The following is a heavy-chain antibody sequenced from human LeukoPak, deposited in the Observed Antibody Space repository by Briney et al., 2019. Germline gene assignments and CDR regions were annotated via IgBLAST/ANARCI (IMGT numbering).Heavy chain of an antibody. J-gene: IGHJ4*02. Sequence: GGSLRLSCAASGFTFSTYWMTWVRQAPGKELEWVANIKEDGNEQHYVDSVKGRFTISRDNDKNSLYLQMHSLRVEDTAVYYCARGVRSGNWGQGTLVTVSS. CDR3: ARGVRSGN. CDR2: IKEDGNEQ. V-gene: IGHV3-7*03. D-gene: IGHD6-6*01. CDR1: GFTFSTYW.